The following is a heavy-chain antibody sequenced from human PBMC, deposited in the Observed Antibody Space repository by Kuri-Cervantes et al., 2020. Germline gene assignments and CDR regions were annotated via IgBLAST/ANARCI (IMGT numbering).Heavy chain of an antibody. Sequence: GESLKISCAASGFTFSSYAMHWVRQAPGKGLEWVAVISYDGSNKYYADSVKGRFTISRDNSKNTLYLQMNSLRAEDAAVYYCARDGGYSSSWWTYYYYGMDVWGQGTTVTVSS. V-gene: IGHV3-30-3*01. CDR2: ISYDGSNK. J-gene: IGHJ6*02. CDR3: ARDGGYSSSWWTYYYYGMDV. D-gene: IGHD6-13*01. CDR1: GFTFSSYA.